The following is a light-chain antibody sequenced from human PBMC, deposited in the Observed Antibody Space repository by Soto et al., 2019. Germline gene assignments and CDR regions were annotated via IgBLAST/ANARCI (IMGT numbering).Light chain of an antibody. CDR2: KVS. CDR3: MKATLWAPVT. V-gene: IGKV2-30*01. J-gene: IGKJ5*01. Sequence: DVAMTQSPLSLPVTLGHPASISCRSSQSLVYSEGNTYVNWFLQRPGQSPRRLIYKVSNRDSGGPDRFSGRGSGTDFTRKISRVEAEDVGIYYCMKATLWAPVTFGRGTRLDIK. CDR1: QSLVYSEGNTY.